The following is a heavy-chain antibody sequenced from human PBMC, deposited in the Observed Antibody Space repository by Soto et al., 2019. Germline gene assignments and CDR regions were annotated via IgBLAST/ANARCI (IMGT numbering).Heavy chain of an antibody. CDR1: GYTFTSYG. CDR3: ARVQKDIVLVPAATPPYYYGMDV. J-gene: IGHJ6*02. V-gene: IGHV1-18*01. Sequence: QVQLVQSGAEVKKPGASVKVSCKASGYTFTSYGISWVRQAPGQGLEWMGWISAYNGNTNYAQKLQGRVTMTTDTSASTAYMELRSLRSDDTAVYYCARVQKDIVLVPAATPPYYYGMDVWGQGTTVTVSS. D-gene: IGHD2-2*01. CDR2: ISAYNGNT.